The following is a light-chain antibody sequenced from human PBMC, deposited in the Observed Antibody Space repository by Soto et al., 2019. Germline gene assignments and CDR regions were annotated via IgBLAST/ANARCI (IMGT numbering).Light chain of an antibody. Sequence: DFVMTQSLDPLAVSLGERATINCKSSQSVLSTSNNKIYLAWFQHKPGQPPKLVIYWASVRASGVPDRFSGSGSGTDFTLTISSLQAEDVAVYYCQQYHSDPITFGQGTRLEIK. V-gene: IGKV4-1*01. J-gene: IGKJ5*01. CDR3: QQYHSDPIT. CDR2: WAS. CDR1: QSVLSTSNNKIY.